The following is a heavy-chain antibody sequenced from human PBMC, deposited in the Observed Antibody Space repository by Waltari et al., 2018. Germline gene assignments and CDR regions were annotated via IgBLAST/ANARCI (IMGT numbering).Heavy chain of an antibody. J-gene: IGHJ4*02. Sequence: EVQLVESGGGLVQPGGSLRLSCAASGFTFSSYEMNWVRQAPGKGLEWVSYISSSGITIYYADSVKGRFTISRDNAKNSLYLQMNSLRAEDTAVYYCARSSPADIVVVVAATPVDYWGQGTLVTVSS. D-gene: IGHD2-15*01. CDR2: ISSSGITI. V-gene: IGHV3-48*03. CDR1: GFTFSSYE. CDR3: ARSSPADIVVVVAATPVDY.